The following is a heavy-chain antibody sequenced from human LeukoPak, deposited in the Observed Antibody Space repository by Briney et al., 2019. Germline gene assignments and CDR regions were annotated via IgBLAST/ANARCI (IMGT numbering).Heavy chain of an antibody. D-gene: IGHD2-2*01. CDR2: INHSGST. J-gene: IGHJ5*02. Sequence: SETLSLTCAVYGGSFSGYYWSWIRQPPGKGLEWIGEINHSGSTNYNPSLKSRVTISVDTSKNQFSLKLSSVTAADTAVYYCAKGPPADIVVVPAAISPWGQGTLVTVSS. CDR1: GGSFSGYY. V-gene: IGHV4-34*01. CDR3: AKGPPADIVVVPAAISP.